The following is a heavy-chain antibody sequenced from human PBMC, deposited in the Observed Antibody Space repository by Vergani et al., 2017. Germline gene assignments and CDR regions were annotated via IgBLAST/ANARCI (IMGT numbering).Heavy chain of an antibody. V-gene: IGHV2-5*02. CDR1: GFSLSTSGVG. D-gene: IGHD3-16*02. CDR3: AHSTGDDYIWGSYRQIHRPAFDY. CDR2: IYWDDDK. J-gene: IGHJ4*02. Sequence: QITLKESGPTLVKPTQTLTLTCTFSGFSLSTSGVGVGWIRQPPGKALEWLALIYWDDDKRYSPSLKSRLTITKDTSKNQVVLTMTNMDPVDTATYYCAHSTGDDYIWGSYRQIHRPAFDYWGQGTLVTVSS.